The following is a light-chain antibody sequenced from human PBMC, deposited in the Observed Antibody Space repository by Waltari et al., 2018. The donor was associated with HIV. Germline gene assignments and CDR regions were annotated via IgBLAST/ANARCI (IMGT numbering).Light chain of an antibody. V-gene: IGKV3D-15*01. CDR2: GAY. CDR3: QQYENWPPIT. J-gene: IGKJ5*01. CDR1: QNVNFN. Sequence: EIVKTQSPATLSVSPGERVTLPCRASQNVNFNLAWYQQKPGQAPRLLIYGAYGRAAGIPARFSGSGSGTEFTLTISSLQSEDFAVYYCQQYENWPPITFGQGTRLEIK.